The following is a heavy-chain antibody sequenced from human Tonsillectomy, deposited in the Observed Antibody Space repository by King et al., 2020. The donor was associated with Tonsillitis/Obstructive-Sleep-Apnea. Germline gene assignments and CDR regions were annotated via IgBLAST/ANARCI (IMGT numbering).Heavy chain of an antibody. J-gene: IGHJ4*02. D-gene: IGHD3-22*01. CDR3: ARGTGITMIVPPHG. Sequence: QLVQSGAEVKKPGSSVKVSCKASGGTFSSYAISWVRQAPGQGLEWMGGIIPIFGTANYAQKFQGRVTLTADESTSTAYMELSSLRSEETAVYYCARGTGITMIVPPHGWGQGTLVTVSS. V-gene: IGHV1-69*01. CDR2: IIPIFGTA. CDR1: GGTFSSYA.